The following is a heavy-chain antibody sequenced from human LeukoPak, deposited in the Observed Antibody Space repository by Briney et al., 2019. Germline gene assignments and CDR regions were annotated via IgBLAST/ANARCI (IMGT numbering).Heavy chain of an antibody. Sequence: PGGSVRLSCAASGFTFSSYWMHWVRQAPGKGLVWVSRINSDGSSTSYADSLKGRFTISRDNAKNTLYLQMNSLRSEDTAVYYCARGELRYFDWLNYWGQGTLVTVSS. J-gene: IGHJ4*02. D-gene: IGHD3-9*01. CDR3: ARGELRYFDWLNY. V-gene: IGHV3-74*01. CDR1: GFTFSSYW. CDR2: INSDGSST.